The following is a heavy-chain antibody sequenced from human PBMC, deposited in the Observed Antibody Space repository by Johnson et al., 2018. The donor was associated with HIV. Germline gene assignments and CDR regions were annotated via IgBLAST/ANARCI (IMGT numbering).Heavy chain of an antibody. CDR3: ASTGSGSDDAFDI. CDR1: GFTFSSYG. V-gene: IGHV3-NL1*01. J-gene: IGHJ3*02. Sequence: QMQLVESGGGVVQPGRSLRLSCAASGFTFSSYGMHWVRQAPGKGLEWVSVIYSGGSTYYADSVKGRFTISRDNSKNTLYLQMNSLRAEDTAVYYCASTGSGSDDAFDIWGQGTMVIVSS. D-gene: IGHD3-10*01. CDR2: IYSGGST.